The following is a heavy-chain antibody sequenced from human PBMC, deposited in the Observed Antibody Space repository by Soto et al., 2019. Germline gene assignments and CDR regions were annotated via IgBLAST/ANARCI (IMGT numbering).Heavy chain of an antibody. CDR3: AKDLPQPYSSSSGPLGYFQH. V-gene: IGHV3-23*01. CDR2: ISGSGGST. D-gene: IGHD6-6*01. J-gene: IGHJ1*01. Sequence: GGSLRLSCAASGFTFSSYAMSWVRQAPGKGLEWVSAISGSGGSTYYADSVKGRFTISRDNSKNTLYLQMNSLRAEDTAVYYCAKDLPQPYSSSSGPLGYFQHWGQGTLVTVSS. CDR1: GFTFSSYA.